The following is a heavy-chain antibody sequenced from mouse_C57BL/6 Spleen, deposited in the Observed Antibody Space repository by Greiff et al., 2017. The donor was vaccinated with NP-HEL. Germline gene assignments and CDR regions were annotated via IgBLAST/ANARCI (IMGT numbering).Heavy chain of an antibody. D-gene: IGHD1-1*01. J-gene: IGHJ4*01. CDR2: INPNNGGT. CDR3: ARGYYGSREMDY. V-gene: IGHV1-26*01. Sequence: EVQLQQSGPELVKPGASVKISCKASGYTFTDYYMNWVKQSHGKSLEWIGDINPNNGGTSYNQKFKGKATLTVDKSSSTAYMELRSLTSEDSAVYYCARGYYGSREMDYWGQGTSVTVSS. CDR1: GYTFTDYY.